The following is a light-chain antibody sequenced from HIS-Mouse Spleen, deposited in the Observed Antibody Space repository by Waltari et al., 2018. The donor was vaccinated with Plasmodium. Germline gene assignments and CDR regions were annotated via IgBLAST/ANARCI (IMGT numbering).Light chain of an antibody. CDR3: QVWDSSSDHVV. V-gene: IGLV3-21*03. CDR1: NIGSKR. Sequence: SYVLTQPPSVSVAPGKTARITCGGNNIGSKRVHWYQQKQGQAPVLVVYDDRDRPSGIPERFSGSNSGNTATLTISRVEAGDEADYYCQVWDSSSDHVVFGGGTKLTVL. J-gene: IGLJ2*01. CDR2: DDR.